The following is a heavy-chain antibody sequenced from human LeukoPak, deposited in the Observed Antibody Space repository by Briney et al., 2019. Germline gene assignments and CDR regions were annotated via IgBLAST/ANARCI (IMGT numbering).Heavy chain of an antibody. J-gene: IGHJ4*02. D-gene: IGHD2-15*01. CDR3: ARERPAWWRLATRPYFDY. CDR2: INTNTGNP. Sequence: ASVKVSCKASGYTFTSYAMNWVRQAPGQGLEWMGWINTNTGNPTYAQGFTGRFVFSVDTSVSTAYLQISSLKAEDTAVYYCARERPAWWRLATRPYFDYWGQGTLVTVSS. V-gene: IGHV7-4-1*02. CDR1: GYTFTSYA.